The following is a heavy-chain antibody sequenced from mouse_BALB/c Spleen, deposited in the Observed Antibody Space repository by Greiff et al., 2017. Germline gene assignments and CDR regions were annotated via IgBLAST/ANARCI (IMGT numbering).Heavy chain of an antibody. Sequence: EVKLVESGPGLVKPSQSLSLTCTVTGYSITSDYAWNWIRQFPGNKLEWMGYISYSGSTSYNPSLKSRISITRDTSKNQFFLQLNSVTTEDTATYYCARSPLYGSRYYFDYWGQGTTLTVSS. V-gene: IGHV3-2*02. D-gene: IGHD1-1*01. CDR3: ARSPLYGSRYYFDY. CDR1: GYSITSDYA. CDR2: ISYSGST. J-gene: IGHJ2*01.